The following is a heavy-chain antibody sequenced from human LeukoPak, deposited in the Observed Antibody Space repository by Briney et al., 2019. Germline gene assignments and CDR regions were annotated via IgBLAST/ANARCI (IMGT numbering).Heavy chain of an antibody. CDR1: GFTFSSYW. J-gene: IGHJ4*02. V-gene: IGHV3-7*03. CDR3: ARGDRRDGYNGKIDY. Sequence: PGGSLRLSCAASGFTFSSYWMSWVRQAPGKGLEWVANIKQDGSEKYYVDSVKGRFTISRDNAKNSLYLQMNSLRAEDTAVYYCARGDRRDGYNGKIDYWGQGTLVTVSS. D-gene: IGHD5-24*01. CDR2: IKQDGSEK.